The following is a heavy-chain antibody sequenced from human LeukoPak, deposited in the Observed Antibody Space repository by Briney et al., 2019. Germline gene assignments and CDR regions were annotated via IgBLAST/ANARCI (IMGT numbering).Heavy chain of an antibody. CDR3: ARDEGIAARHDYYYGMDV. CDR2: ISAYNGNT. D-gene: IGHD6-6*01. Sequence: ASVKVSCKASGYTLTSYGISWVRQAPGQGLEWMGWISAYNGNTNYAQKLQGRVTMTTDTSTSTAYMELRSLRSDDTAVYYCARDEGIAARHDYYYGMDVWGQGTTVTVSS. J-gene: IGHJ6*02. CDR1: GYTLTSYG. V-gene: IGHV1-18*01.